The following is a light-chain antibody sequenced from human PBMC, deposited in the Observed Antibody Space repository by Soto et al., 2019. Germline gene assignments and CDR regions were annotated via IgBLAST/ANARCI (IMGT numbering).Light chain of an antibody. CDR2: DVT. Sequence: HSVLTQPASVSGSPGQSITISCTGTSSDVGGYYSVSWYQQHPGKAPKLMIYDVTNRPSGVSNRFSGSKSGNTASLTISGLQAEDEADYYCSSYTSSSTDVFGTGTKLTVL. J-gene: IGLJ1*01. V-gene: IGLV2-14*01. CDR3: SSYTSSSTDV. CDR1: SSDVGGYYS.